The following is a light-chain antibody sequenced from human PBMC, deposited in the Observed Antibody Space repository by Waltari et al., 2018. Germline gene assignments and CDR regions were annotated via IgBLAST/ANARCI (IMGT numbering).Light chain of an antibody. CDR1: QSVNNNY. Sequence: EIVLTQSPGTLSLSPGERATLSCRASQSVNNNYLAWYQQKPGQPPRLLIYGASTRATGIPDRCRGSGSGTDFTRTISRLEPEDFAVFYCQQYSTSPEAFGGGTKVEIK. J-gene: IGKJ4*01. CDR2: GAS. CDR3: QQYSTSPEA. V-gene: IGKV3-20*01.